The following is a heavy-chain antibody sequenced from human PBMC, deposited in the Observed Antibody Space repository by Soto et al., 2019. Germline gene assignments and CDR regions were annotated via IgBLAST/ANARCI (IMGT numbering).Heavy chain of an antibody. CDR2: IIPIFGTA. V-gene: IGHV1-69*13. CDR3: ARGGIAARPGNWFDP. Sequence: SVKVSCKASGGTFSSYAISWVRQAPGQGLEWMGGIIPIFGTANYAQKFQGRVTITADESTSTAYMELSSLRSEDTAVYYCARGGIAARPGNWFDPWGQGTLVTVSS. D-gene: IGHD6-6*01. CDR1: GGTFSSYA. J-gene: IGHJ5*02.